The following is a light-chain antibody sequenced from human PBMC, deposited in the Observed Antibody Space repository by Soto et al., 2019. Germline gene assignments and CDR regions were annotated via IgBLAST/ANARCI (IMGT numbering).Light chain of an antibody. CDR3: NSYAGSNNWV. V-gene: IGLV2-8*01. CDR2: EVS. J-gene: IGLJ3*02. Sequence: QSALTQPASVSGSPGQSITISCTGTSSDVGGYNYVSWYQQHPGKAPKLMIYEVSKRPSGVPDRFSGSKSGNTASLTVSGLQAVDEADYYCNSYAGSNNWVFGGGTKVTVL. CDR1: SSDVGGYNY.